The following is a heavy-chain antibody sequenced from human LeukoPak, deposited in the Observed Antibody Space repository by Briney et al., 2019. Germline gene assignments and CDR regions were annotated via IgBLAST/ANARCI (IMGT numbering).Heavy chain of an antibody. Sequence: SETLSLTCTVSGGSISSYYWSWIRQRPGKGLEWIGYIYYSGSTNYNPSLKSRVTISVDTSKNQFSLKLSSVTAADTAVYYCARSPRNYGYNWFDPWGQGTLVTVSS. CDR3: ARSPRNYGYNWFDP. CDR1: GGSISSYY. J-gene: IGHJ5*02. D-gene: IGHD4-4*01. CDR2: IYYSGST. V-gene: IGHV4-59*01.